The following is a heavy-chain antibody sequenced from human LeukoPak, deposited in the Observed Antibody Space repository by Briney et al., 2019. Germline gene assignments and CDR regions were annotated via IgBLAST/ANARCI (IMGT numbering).Heavy chain of an antibody. CDR2: IYYSGST. Sequence: PSETLSLTCTVSGGSISSSSYYWGWIRQPPGKGLEWIGSIYYSGSTYYNPSLKSRVTISVDTSKNQFSLKLSSVTAADTAVYYCARQGGLRGVWFDPWGQGTLVTVSS. CDR1: GGSISSSSYY. CDR3: ARQGGLRGVWFDP. D-gene: IGHD5-12*01. V-gene: IGHV4-39*01. J-gene: IGHJ5*02.